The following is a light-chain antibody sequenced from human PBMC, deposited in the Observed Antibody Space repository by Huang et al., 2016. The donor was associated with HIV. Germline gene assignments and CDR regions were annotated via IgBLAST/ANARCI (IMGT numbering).Light chain of an antibody. V-gene: IGKV3-15*01. CDR3: QQYNNWPLT. CDR2: VAS. CDR1: QSVSSK. J-gene: IGKJ1*01. Sequence: EIVMTQSPATLSVSPGERATLSCRASQSVSSKLAWYQQKPGQAPRLLVYVASTRATGIPARFSGSGSGTEFTLTISSLQSEDFAVYYCQQYNNWPLTFGQGTKVEIK.